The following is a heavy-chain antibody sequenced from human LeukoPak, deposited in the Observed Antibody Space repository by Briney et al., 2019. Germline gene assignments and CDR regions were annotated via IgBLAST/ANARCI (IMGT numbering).Heavy chain of an antibody. CDR1: GFTFSSYS. D-gene: IGHD3-10*01. V-gene: IGHV3-21*01. Sequence: GGSLRLSCAASGFTFSSYSMNRVRQAPGKGLQWVSSISSSSTYIYYADSVKGRFTTSRDNAKNSLYLQMNSLRGEDTAVYYCARGDGATPPDVFDIWGQGTMVTVSS. CDR2: ISSSSTYI. CDR3: ARGDGATPPDVFDI. J-gene: IGHJ3*02.